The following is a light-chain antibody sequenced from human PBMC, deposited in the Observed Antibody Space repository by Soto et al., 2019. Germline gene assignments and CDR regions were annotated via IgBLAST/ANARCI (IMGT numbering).Light chain of an antibody. Sequence: QSALTQPRSVSGSPGQSVTISCTGTSSDVGAYNYVSWYQHHPGKAPKVMIYDVSERPSGVPDRFSGSKSDNKASLTISGLQAEDEADYYCCSYAGSCSGVFGGGTKLTVL. J-gene: IGLJ3*02. CDR2: DVS. CDR1: SSDVGAYNY. V-gene: IGLV2-11*01. CDR3: CSYAGSCSGV.